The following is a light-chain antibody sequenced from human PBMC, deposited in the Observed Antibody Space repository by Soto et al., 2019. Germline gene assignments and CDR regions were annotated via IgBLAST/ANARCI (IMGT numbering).Light chain of an antibody. V-gene: IGKV3-11*01. Sequence: EIVLTQSPATLSLSPGERATLSCRASQSVSSYLAWYQQKPGQPPRLLIYGASYRATGISARFSGSGSGTDFTLTISSLEPEDFAIYYCQQRNNWPTFGGGTKVEIK. CDR3: QQRNNWPT. CDR2: GAS. CDR1: QSVSSY. J-gene: IGKJ4*01.